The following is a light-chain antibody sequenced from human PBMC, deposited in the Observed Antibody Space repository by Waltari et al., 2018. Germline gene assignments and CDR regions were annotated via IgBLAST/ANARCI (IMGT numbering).Light chain of an antibody. J-gene: IGLJ1*01. Sequence: QSALTQPASVSGSPGQSITISCTGTISDVGSDHAVSWYQKHPGKAPKLMIYEVTKRPSGISYRFSGSKSGNTASLTISGLQAEDEADYYCCSYASTDSYVFGTGTKVTVL. CDR2: EVT. CDR1: ISDVGSDHA. V-gene: IGLV2-23*02. CDR3: CSYASTDSYV.